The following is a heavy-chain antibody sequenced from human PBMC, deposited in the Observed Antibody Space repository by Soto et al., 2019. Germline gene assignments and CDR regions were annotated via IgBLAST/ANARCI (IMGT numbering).Heavy chain of an antibody. V-gene: IGHV3-7*01. Sequence: GGSLRLSCAACGFTFSSYWMSWVRQAPGKGLEWVANIKQDGSEKYYVDSVKGRFTISRDNAKNSLYLQMNSLRAEDTAVYYCAREHVVVPDAANYYYYYYMDVWGKGTTVTVSS. CDR1: GFTFSSYW. D-gene: IGHD2-2*01. CDR2: IKQDGSEK. CDR3: AREHVVVPDAANYYYYYYMDV. J-gene: IGHJ6*03.